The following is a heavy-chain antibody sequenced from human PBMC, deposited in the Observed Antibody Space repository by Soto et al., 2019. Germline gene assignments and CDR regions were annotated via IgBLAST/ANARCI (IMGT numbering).Heavy chain of an antibody. V-gene: IGHV3-21*01. CDR3: ARDRQTFIVGATDFDY. CDR1: GFTFSSYS. Sequence: GGSLRLSCAASGFTFSSYSMNWVRQAPGKGLEWVSSISSSSSYIYYADSVKGRFTISRDNAKNSLYLQMSSLRAEDTAVYYCARDRQTFIVGATDFDYWGQGTLVTVSS. D-gene: IGHD1-26*01. CDR2: ISSSSSYI. J-gene: IGHJ4*02.